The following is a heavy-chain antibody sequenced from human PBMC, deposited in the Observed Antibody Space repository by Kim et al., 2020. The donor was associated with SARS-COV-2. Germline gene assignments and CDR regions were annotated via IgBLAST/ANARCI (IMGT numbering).Heavy chain of an antibody. CDR2: IYYSGST. J-gene: IGHJ4*02. V-gene: IGHV4-39*01. CDR3: ARLPRYSSSWYSFDY. D-gene: IGHD6-13*01. CDR1: GGSISSSSYY. Sequence: SETLSLTCTVSGGSISSSSYYWGWIRQPPGKGLEWIGSIYYSGSTYYNPSLKSRVTISVDTSKNQFSLKLSSVTAADTAVYYCARLPRYSSSWYSFDYWGQGTLVTVSS.